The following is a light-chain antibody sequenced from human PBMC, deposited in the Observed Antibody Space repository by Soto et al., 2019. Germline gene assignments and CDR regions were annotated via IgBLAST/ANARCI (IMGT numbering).Light chain of an antibody. J-gene: IGKJ5*01. CDR1: QGISSY. CDR2: DVS. V-gene: IGKV1D-13*01. Sequence: IRFSLSLSVLSASVADRVTITCRASQGISSYLAWYQQKPGKAPKLLIHDVSIRATGVPARFSGTGSETDFTLTISGLQSEDSAVYFCQQYNYWPFCFGQGARLEIK. CDR3: QQYNYWPFC.